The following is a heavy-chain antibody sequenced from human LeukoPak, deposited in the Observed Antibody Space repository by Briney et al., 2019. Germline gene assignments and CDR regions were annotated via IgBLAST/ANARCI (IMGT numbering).Heavy chain of an antibody. CDR3: AREGGGSYCSSTSCLGDY. J-gene: IGHJ4*02. V-gene: IGHV3-7*03. CDR2: IKQDGSDK. CDR1: GFILSNYW. D-gene: IGHD2-2*01. Sequence: PGGSLRLSCAGSGFILSNYWMGWVRQAPGKGLEWVANIKQDGSDKYYVDSVKGRFTISRDNAKNLLYLQMNSLRAEDTAVYYCAREGGGSYCSSTSCLGDYWGQGTLVTVSS.